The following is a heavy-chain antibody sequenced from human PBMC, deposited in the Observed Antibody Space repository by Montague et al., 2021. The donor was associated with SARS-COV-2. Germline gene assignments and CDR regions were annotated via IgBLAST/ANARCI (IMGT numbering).Heavy chain of an antibody. D-gene: IGHD3-10*01. CDR2: IHNGGST. V-gene: IGHV4-34*01. Sequence: SETLSLTCAVHGGSFSTYSWYWIRQPPGKGLEWIGEIHNGGSTNYNPSLKSRVTISADTSKNQFSLKLTSVAAADTAVYYCARLGDGVVPSPILGVGPYYSSYYMDVWGKGTTVTVSS. J-gene: IGHJ6*03. CDR3: ARLGDGVVPSPILGVGPYYSSYYMDV. CDR1: GGSFSTYS.